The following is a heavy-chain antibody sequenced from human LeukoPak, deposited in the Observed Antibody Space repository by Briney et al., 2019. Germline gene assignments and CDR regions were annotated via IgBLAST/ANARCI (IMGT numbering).Heavy chain of an antibody. CDR3: ARSDGLDY. V-gene: IGHV3-48*04. CDR2: ISSSSSTI. D-gene: IGHD5-24*01. CDR1: GFTLSSFS. J-gene: IGHJ4*02. Sequence: QSGGSLRLSCAASGFTLSSFSLNWVRPAPGKGPGGVSYISSSSSTIYYADSVKGPFTISRDNAKKSLYQQMNSLRAEDTAVYHCARSDGLDYWGQGTLVTVSS.